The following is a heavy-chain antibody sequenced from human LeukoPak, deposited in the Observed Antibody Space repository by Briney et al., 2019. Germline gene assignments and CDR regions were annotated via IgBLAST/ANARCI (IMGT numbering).Heavy chain of an antibody. CDR2: ISGGGGSA. CDR3: AKGGKTLAGQFDY. CDR1: GFTFSTFV. Sequence: GGSLRLSCAVSGFTFSTFVMNWVRQAPGKGLEWVSVISGGGGSAYYADSVKGRFTISRDNSKNTLYLQMNSLRAEDTAVYYCAKGGKTLAGQFDYWGQGTLVTVSS. D-gene: IGHD6-19*01. J-gene: IGHJ4*02. V-gene: IGHV3-23*01.